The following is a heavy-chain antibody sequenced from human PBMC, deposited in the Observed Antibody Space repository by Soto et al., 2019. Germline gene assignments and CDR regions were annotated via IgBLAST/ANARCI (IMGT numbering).Heavy chain of an antibody. V-gene: IGHV3-74*01. CDR3: AGGMAGLDV. J-gene: IGHJ6*02. CDR1: GLSFNIYW. Sequence: EVQLVESGGGLGQPGGSLRLSCAASGLSFNIYWMHWVRQVPGKGLVWLARINSDGSHTIYVDSVKGRFTISRDNAKNTLFLQMDSLRDEDTGVYYCAGGMAGLDVWGQGTTVTVSS. CDR2: INSDGSHT.